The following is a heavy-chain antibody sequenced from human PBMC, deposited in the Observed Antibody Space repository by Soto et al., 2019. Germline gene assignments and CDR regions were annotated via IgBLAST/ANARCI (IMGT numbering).Heavy chain of an antibody. J-gene: IGHJ6*03. D-gene: IGHD3-16*01. CDR1: GFTFRPYW. Sequence: EVQLVESGGGYFSPGGSLRLSCTASGFTFRPYWIHWVRQVPGKGLVWVSRIEGDGSTTYADSVKGRFTVSRDNSKTTVYLQVNSLRAEDTAVYYCARDSHYAMDVWGKGATVTVSS. CDR2: IEGDGST. V-gene: IGHV3-74*01. CDR3: ARDSHYAMDV.